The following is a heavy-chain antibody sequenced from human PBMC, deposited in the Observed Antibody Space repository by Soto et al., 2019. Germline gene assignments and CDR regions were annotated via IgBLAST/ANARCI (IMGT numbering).Heavy chain of an antibody. CDR3: ASGHGYSNNCNPKG. J-gene: IGHJ4*02. CDR2: MKAKSGGT. Sequence: GXSVKVSCKSTGYYFIIYYKYLVRQAPGQGLSWMGWMKAKSGGTQFAQNLQGRVSMTRDTYIATDYMELKSLTSVDTAMYFCASGHGYSNNCNPKGWGQGTLVTVSS. V-gene: IGHV1-2*02. CDR1: GYYFIIYY. D-gene: IGHD6-13*01.